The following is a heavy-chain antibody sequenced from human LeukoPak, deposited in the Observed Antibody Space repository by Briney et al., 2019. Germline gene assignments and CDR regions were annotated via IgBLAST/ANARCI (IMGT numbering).Heavy chain of an antibody. V-gene: IGHV3-66*01. CDR1: GLTVSSNY. J-gene: IGHJ4*02. D-gene: IGHD6-19*01. CDR2: IYSGGST. Sequence: GGSLRLPCAASGLTVSSNYMSWVRQATGKGLEWVSVIYSGGSTYYAESVKGRFTISRDNTKNTLYLQMNSLRAEDTAVYYCARGPWLGPPENWGQGTLVTVSS. CDR3: ARGPWLGPPEN.